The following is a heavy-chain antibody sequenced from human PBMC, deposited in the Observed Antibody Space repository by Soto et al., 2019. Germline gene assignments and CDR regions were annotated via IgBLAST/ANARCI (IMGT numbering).Heavy chain of an antibody. Sequence: QVHLQQWGAGLLKPSETLSLTCAVNGGAFNGYYWTWIRQSPGKGLQWIGEINHSGTVDYNPSPKSRVTFSIDTSKNQFSLTLTSVTAADTAVYYCARAGAALVRGSIGGFDYWGQGTLVTVSS. CDR1: GGAFNGYY. D-gene: IGHD3-10*01. CDR3: ARAGAALVRGSIGGFDY. J-gene: IGHJ4*02. V-gene: IGHV4-34*01. CDR2: INHSGTV.